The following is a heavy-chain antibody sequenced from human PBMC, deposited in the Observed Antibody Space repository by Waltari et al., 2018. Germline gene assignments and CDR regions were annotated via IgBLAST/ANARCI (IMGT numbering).Heavy chain of an antibody. V-gene: IGHV3-49*04. CDR3: TRDEGFITIFGVVMAFDY. J-gene: IGHJ4*02. CDR1: GFTFGDYA. CDR2: IRSKAYGGTT. Sequence: EVQLVEAGGGLVQPGRSLRLSCTASGFTFGDYAMSWVRQAPGKGLEWVGFIRSKAYGGTTEYAASVKGRFTISRDDSKSIAYLQMNSLKTEDTAVYYCTRDEGFITIFGVVMAFDYWGQGTLVTVSS. D-gene: IGHD3-3*01.